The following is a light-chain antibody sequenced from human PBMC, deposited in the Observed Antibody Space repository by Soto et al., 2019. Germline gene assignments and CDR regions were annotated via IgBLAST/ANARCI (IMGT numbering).Light chain of an antibody. CDR2: AAS. J-gene: IGKJ2*01. CDR1: QGIRND. V-gene: IGKV1-17*01. Sequence: DIQMTQSPSSLSASVGDRVTITCRASQGIRNDLTWFQQKPGTAPKRLIYAASSLPSGVPSRFSGTGAATEFTRTINSLQPEDFATYYCLQHNSLPLTFGQGTKVEIK. CDR3: LQHNSLPLT.